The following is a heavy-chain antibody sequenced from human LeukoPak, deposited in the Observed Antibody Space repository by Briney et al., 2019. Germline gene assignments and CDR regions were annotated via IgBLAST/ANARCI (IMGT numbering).Heavy chain of an antibody. Sequence: PGGSLRPSCAASGFTFSDFWMGWVRQAPGKGLEWVSTISGSGDNTYYADSVKGRFTISRDNSKNTLYLQMNSLRADDTAIYYCAKDRTYYADFANDYWGQGTLVTASS. V-gene: IGHV3-23*01. CDR3: AKDRTYYADFANDY. CDR2: ISGSGDNT. CDR1: GFTFSDFW. J-gene: IGHJ4*02. D-gene: IGHD4-17*01.